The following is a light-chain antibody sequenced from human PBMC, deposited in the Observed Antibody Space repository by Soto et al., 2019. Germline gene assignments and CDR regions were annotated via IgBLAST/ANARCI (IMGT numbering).Light chain of an antibody. CDR3: AAWDDSLSGL. CDR1: SSNIGSNY. V-gene: IGLV1-47*01. J-gene: IGLJ3*02. Sequence: QSALTQPPSASGTPGQRVTISCSGSSSNIGSNYVYWYQQRPGTAPKLLIYRNNQRPSGVTDRFSGSKSGTSASLAISGLRSDDEADYYCAAWDDSLSGLFGGGTKVTVL. CDR2: RNN.